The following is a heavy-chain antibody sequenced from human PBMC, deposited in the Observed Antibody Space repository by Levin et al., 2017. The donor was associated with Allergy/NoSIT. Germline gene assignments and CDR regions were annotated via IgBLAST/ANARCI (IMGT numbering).Heavy chain of an antibody. V-gene: IGHV3-23*01. CDR2: ISRSGATT. CDR1: GFIFDNYA. D-gene: IGHD3/OR15-3a*01. Sequence: GGSLRLSCAVSGFIFDNYAMNWVRQAPGKGPEWISDISRSGATTSYAESVKGRFTISRDNSRNTLYLQMNNLRTDDSALYYCARDGLFDYWGRGTLVTVSS. CDR3: ARDGLFDY. J-gene: IGHJ4*02.